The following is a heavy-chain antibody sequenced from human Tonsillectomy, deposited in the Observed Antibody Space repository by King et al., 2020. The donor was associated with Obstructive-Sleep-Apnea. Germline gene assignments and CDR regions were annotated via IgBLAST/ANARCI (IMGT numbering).Heavy chain of an antibody. J-gene: IGHJ4*02. V-gene: IGHV4-34*01. CDR3: ARFDYSGWGTSYQVRDY. Sequence: VQLQQWGAGLLKPSETLSLTCAVYGGSFTNYYWTWIRQSPGEGLQWIGEIDHTGSTDYNPSLNSRVTMSVDTSRTQFSLRLSSVTAADTAVYYCARFDYSGWGTSYQVRDYWGQGTLVIVSS. CDR2: IDHTGST. D-gene: IGHD3-10*01. CDR1: GGSFTNYY.